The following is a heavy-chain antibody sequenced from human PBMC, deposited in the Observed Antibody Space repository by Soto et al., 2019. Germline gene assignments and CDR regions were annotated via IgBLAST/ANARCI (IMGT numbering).Heavy chain of an antibody. CDR1: GDSVSSNSAA. CDR2: TYYRSKWYN. Sequence: SQTLSLTCAISGDSVSSNSAAWNWIRQSPSRGLEWLGRTYYRSKWYNDYAVSVKSRITINPDTSKNQLYLQLNSVTPEDTAVYYCARDLNFPTYYYDSSGYYYANNWFDPWGQGTLVTVSS. D-gene: IGHD3-22*01. CDR3: ARDLNFPTYYYDSSGYYYANNWFDP. J-gene: IGHJ5*02. V-gene: IGHV6-1*01.